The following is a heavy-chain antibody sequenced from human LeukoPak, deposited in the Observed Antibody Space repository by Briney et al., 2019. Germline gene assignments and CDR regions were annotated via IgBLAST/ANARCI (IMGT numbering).Heavy chain of an antibody. J-gene: IGHJ6*03. D-gene: IGHD6-19*01. Sequence: QPGGSLRLSCAASGFTFSSYAMSWVRQPPGKGLEWVSAISGNGDTTYYADSVKGRFTISRDNSKYTLYLQMNSLRAEDTAVYYCAREHRGWHLHYYYYMDVWGKGTTVTVSS. CDR1: GFTFSSYA. CDR3: AREHRGWHLHYYYYMDV. V-gene: IGHV3-23*01. CDR2: ISGNGDTT.